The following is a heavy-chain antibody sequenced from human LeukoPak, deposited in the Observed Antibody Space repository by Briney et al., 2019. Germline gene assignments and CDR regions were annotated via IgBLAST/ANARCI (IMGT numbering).Heavy chain of an antibody. CDR3: AKDGGLWVSAHWGDS. Sequence: GGSLRLSCAASGFTFSSYTMSWVRQAPGKGLEWVSTITTSGGNTYYADSVKGRFTVSRDNSKNTLYLQMNSLRAEDTAVYYCAKDGGLWVSAHWGDSWGRGTLVTVSS. CDR2: ITTSGGNT. V-gene: IGHV3-23*01. CDR1: GFTFSSYT. J-gene: IGHJ4*02. D-gene: IGHD7-27*01.